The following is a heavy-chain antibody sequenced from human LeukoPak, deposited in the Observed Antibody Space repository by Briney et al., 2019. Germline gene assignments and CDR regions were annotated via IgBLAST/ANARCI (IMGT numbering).Heavy chain of an antibody. J-gene: IGHJ4*02. CDR3: ARDDFSGDFWSGWGY. V-gene: IGHV3-21*01. Sequence: PGASLRLSCAASGFTFSSYSMNWVRQAPGKGLEWVSSISSSSSYIYYADSVKGRFTISRDNAKNSLYLQMNSLRAEDTAVYYCARDDFSGDFWSGWGYWGQGTLVTVSS. D-gene: IGHD3-3*01. CDR2: ISSSSSYI. CDR1: GFTFSSYS.